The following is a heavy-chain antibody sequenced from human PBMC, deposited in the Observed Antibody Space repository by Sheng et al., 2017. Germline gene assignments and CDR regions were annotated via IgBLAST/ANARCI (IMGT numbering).Heavy chain of an antibody. V-gene: IGHV4-59*12. Sequence: QVQLQESGPGLVKPSETLSLTCTVSGDSISRYYWTWIRQPPGKGLEWIGYVYYSGSTNYNPSLKSRVTMSVDTSKNQFSLKLNSVTAADTAVYYCARDPYSGAFDIWGQGTMITVSS. D-gene: IGHD2-15*01. CDR1: GDSISRYY. CDR3: ARDPYSGAFDI. J-gene: IGHJ3*02. CDR2: VYYSGST.